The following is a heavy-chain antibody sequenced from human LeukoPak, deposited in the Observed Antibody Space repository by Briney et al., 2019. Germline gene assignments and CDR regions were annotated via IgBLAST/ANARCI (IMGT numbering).Heavy chain of an antibody. CDR2: INPNSGGT. CDR1: GYTFTGYY. D-gene: IGHD3-10*01. CDR3: ARDYYGSGSLDY. V-gene: IGHV1-2*02. J-gene: IGHJ4*02. Sequence: GALVKVSCKASGYTFTGYYMHWVRQAPGQGLEWMGWINPNSGGTNYAQKFQGRVTMTRDTSISTAYMELSRLRSDDTAVYYCARDYYGSGSLDYWGQGTLVTVSS.